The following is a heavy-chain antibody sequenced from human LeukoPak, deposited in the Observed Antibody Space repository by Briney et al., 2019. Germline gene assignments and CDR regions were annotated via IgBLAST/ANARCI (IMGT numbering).Heavy chain of an antibody. D-gene: IGHD3-16*01. CDR2: IFHNGNT. CDR1: GGSISSNSHY. CDR3: ARVGWGNVAAYPNWLDP. V-gene: IGHV4-39*07. J-gene: IGHJ5*02. Sequence: PSETLSLTCTVSGGSISSNSHYWGWLRQPPGTGLEWIANIFHNGNTAYNPSLKRRVTISIDTSQNQLSLRLSSVTAADTAVYYCARVGWGNVAAYPNWLDPWGQGTVVTVSS.